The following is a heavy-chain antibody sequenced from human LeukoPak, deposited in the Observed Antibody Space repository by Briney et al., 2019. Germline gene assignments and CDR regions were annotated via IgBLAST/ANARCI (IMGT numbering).Heavy chain of an antibody. CDR1: GYGFASLW. V-gene: IGHV1-2*02. Sequence: ASVKVSCEASGYGFASLWVHWVRQAPGQGLEWVGYISPNSGDTGLAQEFQGRVTLTRDTSISTVYMEFNGLTSDDTAVYFCARDYPHQRFDIWGQGTLVTVSS. CDR3: ARDYPHQRFDI. D-gene: IGHD2-2*01. CDR2: ISPNSGDT. J-gene: IGHJ4*02.